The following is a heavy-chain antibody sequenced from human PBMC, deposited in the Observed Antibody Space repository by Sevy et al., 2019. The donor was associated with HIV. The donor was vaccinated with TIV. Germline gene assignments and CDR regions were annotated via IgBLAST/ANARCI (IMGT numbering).Heavy chain of an antibody. CDR1: GAAISSGGYY. J-gene: IGHJ6*02. CDR3: ARVPVGSSPYYYAIDV. V-gene: IGHV4-31*03. CDR2: IYHSGSS. D-gene: IGHD6-6*01. Sequence: SETLSLTCTVSGAAISSGGYYWTWIRQHPGKGLEWIGNIYHSGSSFYNPSLKGRVVMSVVTSKNQFSLNLTSLTAADTAVYYCARVPVGSSPYYYAIDVWGPGTSVTVSS.